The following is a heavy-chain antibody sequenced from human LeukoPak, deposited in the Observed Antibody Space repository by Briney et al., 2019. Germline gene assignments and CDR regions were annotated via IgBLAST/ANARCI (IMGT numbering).Heavy chain of an antibody. Sequence: GGSLRLSCAASGFTFSTYWMHWVRQAPGKGLVWVARINGDGGDTNYADSVKGRFTISRDNARNTVYLQVNCLRAEDTAVYYCARGWVPSDITLKWGQGTMVTVSS. J-gene: IGHJ3*01. CDR2: INGDGGDT. CDR3: ARGWVPSDITLK. D-gene: IGHD3-22*01. V-gene: IGHV3-74*01. CDR1: GFTFSTYW.